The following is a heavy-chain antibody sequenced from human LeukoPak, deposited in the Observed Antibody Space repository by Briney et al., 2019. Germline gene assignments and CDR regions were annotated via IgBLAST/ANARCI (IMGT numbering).Heavy chain of an antibody. J-gene: IGHJ4*02. V-gene: IGHV1-2*02. Sequence: GASVKVSCKASGYTFTGYYMHWVRQAPGQGLEWMGWINPNSGGTNYAQKFQGRVTMTRETSISTAYMELSSLTSDDTAVYYCARLDITIIPYWGQGTLVTVSS. CDR2: INPNSGGT. CDR3: ARLDITIIPY. D-gene: IGHD3-22*01. CDR1: GYTFTGYY.